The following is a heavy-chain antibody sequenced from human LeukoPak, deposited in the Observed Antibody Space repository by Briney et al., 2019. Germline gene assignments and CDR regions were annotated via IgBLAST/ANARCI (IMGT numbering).Heavy chain of an antibody. CDR1: GYTFTGYY. Sequence: SVKVSCKASGYTFTGYYMHWVRQAPGQGLEWMGRIIPIFGTANYAQKFQGRVTITTDESTSTAYMELSSLRSEDTAVYYCARTLAVAGTGIFVYWGQGTLVTVSS. CDR3: ARTLAVAGTGIFVY. D-gene: IGHD6-19*01. V-gene: IGHV1-69*05. J-gene: IGHJ4*02. CDR2: IIPIFGTA.